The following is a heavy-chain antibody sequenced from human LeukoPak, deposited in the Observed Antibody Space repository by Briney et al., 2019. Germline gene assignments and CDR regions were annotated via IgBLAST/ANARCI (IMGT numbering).Heavy chain of an antibody. CDR3: ARVGSGSFDY. V-gene: IGHV4-61*05. J-gene: IGHJ4*02. CDR1: GGSISSSSYY. CDR2: NSYSGNT. D-gene: IGHD1-26*01. Sequence: SETLSLTCTVSGGSISSSSYYWGWIRQPPGKGLEWIGYNSYSGNTNYNPSLKSRVTISVDTSKNHFSLNLSSVTAADTAVYYCARVGSGSFDYWGQGTLVTVSS.